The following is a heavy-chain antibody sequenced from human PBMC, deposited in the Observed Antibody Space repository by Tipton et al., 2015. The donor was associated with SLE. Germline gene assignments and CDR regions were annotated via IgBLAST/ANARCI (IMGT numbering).Heavy chain of an antibody. CDR2: IYTSGST. Sequence: GLVKPSETLSLTCTVSGGSIGSYYWSWIRQPPGKGLEWIGNIYTSGSTNYNPSLTSRVTISVDTSKNQFSLKLSSVTAADTAVYYCARVWGYLSLNYYYYMDVWGKGTTVTVSS. CDR1: GGSIGSYY. CDR3: ARVWGYLSLNYYYYMDV. V-gene: IGHV4-4*08. J-gene: IGHJ6*03. D-gene: IGHD2-21*01.